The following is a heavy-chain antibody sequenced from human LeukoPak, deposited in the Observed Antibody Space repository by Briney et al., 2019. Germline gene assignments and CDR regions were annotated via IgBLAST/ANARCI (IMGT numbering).Heavy chain of an antibody. CDR2: IFYSGST. CDR3: ATDGHIGGARYYYYYMDV. V-gene: IGHV4-59*01. J-gene: IGHJ6*03. CDR1: GGSIINYY. D-gene: IGHD1-26*01. Sequence: SETLSLTCTVSGGSIINYYWSWIRQPPGKGLEWIGYIFYSGSTNYNPSLKSRVTMSVDTSKNQFSLKLSSVTAADTAVYYCATDGHIGGARYYYYYMDVWGKGTTVTVSS.